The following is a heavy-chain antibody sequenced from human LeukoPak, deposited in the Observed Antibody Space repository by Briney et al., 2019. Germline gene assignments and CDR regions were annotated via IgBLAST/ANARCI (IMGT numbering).Heavy chain of an antibody. CDR1: GGSLSSSSYY. J-gene: IGHJ4*02. CDR2: IYYSGST. CDR3: ARDGSSTCSSTSCYGTWRYYFDY. V-gene: IGHV4-39*07. Sequence: SETLSLTCTVSGGSLSSSSYYWGWIRQPPGKGLEWIGSIYYSGSTYYNPSLKSRVTISVDTSKNQFSLKLSSVTAADTAEYYCARDGSSTCSSTSCYGTWRYYFDYWGQGTLVTVSS. D-gene: IGHD2-2*01.